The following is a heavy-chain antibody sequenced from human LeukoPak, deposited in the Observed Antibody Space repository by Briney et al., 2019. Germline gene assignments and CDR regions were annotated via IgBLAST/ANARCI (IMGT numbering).Heavy chain of an antibody. Sequence: SETLSLTCTVSGGSVSSNSYYWSWIRQPPGRGLEWIGYIYYSGSTNYNPSLKSRVTISVDTSKNQFSLKLSSVTAADTAVYYCARDLRYCSGGNCFSGNWFDPWGQGTLVTVSS. CDR3: ARDLRYCSGGNCFSGNWFDP. CDR2: IYYSGST. V-gene: IGHV4-61*01. J-gene: IGHJ5*02. CDR1: GGSVSSNSYY. D-gene: IGHD2-15*01.